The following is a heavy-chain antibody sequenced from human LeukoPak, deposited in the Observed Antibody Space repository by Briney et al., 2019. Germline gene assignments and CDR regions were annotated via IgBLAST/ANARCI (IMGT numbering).Heavy chain of an antibody. CDR3: ARRKQQPYHYYYYMDV. CDR1: GYTFTSYG. Sequence: ASVKVSCKASGYTFTSYGISWVRQAPGQGLEWMGWISAYNGNTNYAQKLQGRVTMTTDTSTSTAYMELRSLRSDDTAVYYCARRKQQPYHYYYYMDVWGKGTTVIVSS. J-gene: IGHJ6*03. V-gene: IGHV1-18*01. D-gene: IGHD6-13*01. CDR2: ISAYNGNT.